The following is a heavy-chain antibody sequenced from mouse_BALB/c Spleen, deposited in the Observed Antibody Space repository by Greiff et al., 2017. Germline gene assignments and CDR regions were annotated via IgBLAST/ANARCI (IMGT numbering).Heavy chain of an antibody. CDR3: ARKAPLFYYFDY. V-gene: IGHV5-17*02. CDR2: ISSGSSTI. D-gene: IGHD1-1*02. Sequence: EVKLVESGGGLVQPGGSRKLSCAASGFTFSSFGMHWVRQAPEKGLEWVAYISSGSSTIYYADTVKGRFTISRDNPKNTLFLQMTSLRSEDTAMYYCARKAPLFYYFDYWGQGTTLTVSS. CDR1: GFTFSSFG. J-gene: IGHJ2*01.